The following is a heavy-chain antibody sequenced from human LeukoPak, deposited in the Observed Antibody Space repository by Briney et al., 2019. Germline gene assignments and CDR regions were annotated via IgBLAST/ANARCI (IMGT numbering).Heavy chain of an antibody. V-gene: IGHV1-2*06. D-gene: IGHD2-2*01. J-gene: IGHJ4*02. CDR2: INPNSGGT. Sequence: GASVKVSCKASGYTFTGYYMHWVRQAPGQGLEWMGRINPNSGGTNYAQKFQGRVTMTRDTSISTAYMELSRLRSDDTAVYYCAREVRYCSSTRCYLNFDYWGQGTLVTVSS. CDR1: GYTFTGYY. CDR3: AREVRYCSSTRCYLNFDY.